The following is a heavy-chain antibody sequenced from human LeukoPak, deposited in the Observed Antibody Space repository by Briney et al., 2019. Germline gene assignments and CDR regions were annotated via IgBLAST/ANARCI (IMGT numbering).Heavy chain of an antibody. D-gene: IGHD5-18*01. J-gene: IGHJ4*02. Sequence: SETLSLTCTVSGASISSQYWSWIRQSPGKGLEWIGNVHYGGSTNYNPSFSSRVAISMLPSENHFSLMLSFVTSADTALYYCARSEGGGYSAQLEYWGQGTLVTVSS. CDR1: GASISSQY. CDR2: VHYGGST. CDR3: ARSEGGGYSAQLEY. V-gene: IGHV4-59*11.